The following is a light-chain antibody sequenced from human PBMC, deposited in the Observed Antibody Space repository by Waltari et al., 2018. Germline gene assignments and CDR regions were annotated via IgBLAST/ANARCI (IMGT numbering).Light chain of an antibody. CDR1: QSLLHRNGNND. CDR3: RQSLQAVWT. J-gene: IGKJ1*01. V-gene: IGKV2-28*01. Sequence: QSLLHRNGNNDLDWYLQKPEQSPQILSYLGSYRAAVVPDRFSGSGSGTDFTMKISRVEAEDVGVYYCRQSLQAVWTFGQGTKVEIK. CDR2: LGS.